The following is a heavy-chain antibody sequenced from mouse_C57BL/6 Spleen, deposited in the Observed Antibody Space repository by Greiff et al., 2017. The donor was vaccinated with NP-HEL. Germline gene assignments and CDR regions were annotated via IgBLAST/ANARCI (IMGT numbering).Heavy chain of an antibody. CDR1: GYTFTDYN. CDR2: INPNNGGT. D-gene: IGHD1-3*01. Sequence: VQLKQSGPELVKPGASVKIPCKASGYTFTDYNMDWVKQSHGKSLEWIGDINPNNGGTIYNQKFKGKATFTVDKSSSTAYMELRSLTSEDTAVYYCARSGYIAMDYWGQGTSVTVSS. J-gene: IGHJ4*01. V-gene: IGHV1-18*01. CDR3: ARSGYIAMDY.